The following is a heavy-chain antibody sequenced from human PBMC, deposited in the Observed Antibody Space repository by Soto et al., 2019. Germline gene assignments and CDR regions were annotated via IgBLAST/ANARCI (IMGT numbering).Heavy chain of an antibody. CDR2: INHSGST. CDR1: GGSFSGYY. V-gene: IGHV4-34*01. J-gene: IGHJ6*02. Sequence: ETLSLTCAVYGGSFSGYYWSWIRQPPGKGLEWIGEINHSGSTNYNPSLKSRVTISVDTSKNQFSLKLSSVTAADTAVYYCARGGGYRYYYYYGMDVWGQGTTVTVSS. CDR3: ARGGGYRYYYYYGMDV. D-gene: IGHD1-26*01.